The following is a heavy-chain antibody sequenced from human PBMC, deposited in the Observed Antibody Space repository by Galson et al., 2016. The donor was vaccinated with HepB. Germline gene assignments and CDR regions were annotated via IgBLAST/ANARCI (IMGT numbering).Heavy chain of an antibody. CDR2: ISGSGNSI. D-gene: IGHD3-9*01. J-gene: IGHJ4*02. Sequence: LRLSCAASGFTFSSYTMNWVRQAPGKGLEWVSSISGSGNSIYNADLVKGRFTISRDNAKNSLYLQMRSLRAEDTAMYYCARSILTGTPLNDYWGQGILVTVSS. V-gene: IGHV3-21*06. CDR3: ARSILTGTPLNDY. CDR1: GFTFSSYT.